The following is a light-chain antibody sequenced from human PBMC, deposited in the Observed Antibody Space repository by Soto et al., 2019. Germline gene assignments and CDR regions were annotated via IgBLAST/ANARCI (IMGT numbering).Light chain of an antibody. Sequence: QSVLTQPPSVSGSPGQSVTISCTGASSDVGRYNRVSWYQQSPGTAPKLLIYEVRNRPSGVPDRFSGSRSANTASLTISGLQAEDEADYYCSLYTTNSTFVFGAGTQLTVL. CDR1: SSDVGRYNR. CDR3: SLYTTNSTFV. J-gene: IGLJ7*01. V-gene: IGLV2-18*01. CDR2: EVR.